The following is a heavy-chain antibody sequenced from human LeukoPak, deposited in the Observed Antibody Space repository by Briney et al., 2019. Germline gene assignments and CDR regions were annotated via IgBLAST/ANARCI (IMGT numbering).Heavy chain of an antibody. CDR3: ARDADTSAFYWYFDL. J-gene: IGHJ2*01. V-gene: IGHV3-33*01. D-gene: IGHD3-22*01. CDR1: GFTLSHYG. CDR2: IWSDGRET. Sequence: GGSLRLSCTASGFTLSHYGMHWVRQAPGKGLELVALIWSDGRETSYADSVKGRFTISRDISRNTLYLQMNSLRAEDTALYYCARDADTSAFYWYFDLWGRGTLVTVSS.